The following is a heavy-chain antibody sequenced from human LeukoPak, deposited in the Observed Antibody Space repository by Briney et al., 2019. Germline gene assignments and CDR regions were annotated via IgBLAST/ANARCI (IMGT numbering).Heavy chain of an antibody. D-gene: IGHD3-22*01. V-gene: IGHV1-18*01. CDR1: GYTFTSYA. CDR3: ARVDDYYGTGGYYYDH. CDR2: ISTCKGNT. J-gene: IGHJ3*01. Sequence: GASVKVSCKASGYTFTSYASSWVRQAPGQGLEWMGWISTCKGNTNYAQNLQGRVTMTTDTSTSTVYMELRSLRSDDTAVYYCARVDDYYGTGGYYYDHWGQGTMVTVSS.